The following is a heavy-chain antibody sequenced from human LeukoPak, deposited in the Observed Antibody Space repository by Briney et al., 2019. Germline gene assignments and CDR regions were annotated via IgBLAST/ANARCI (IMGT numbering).Heavy chain of an antibody. J-gene: IGHJ4*02. V-gene: IGHV4-61*01. CDR3: ARVSPGIAVAGTVDY. CDR2: IYYSGST. Sequence: SETLSLTCSVSGHSISSGYYWGWIRQPPGKGLEWIGYIYYSGSTNYNPSLKSRVTISVDTSKNQFSLKLSSVTAADTAVYYCARVSPGIAVAGTVDYWGQGTLVTVSS. CDR1: GHSISSGYY. D-gene: IGHD6-19*01.